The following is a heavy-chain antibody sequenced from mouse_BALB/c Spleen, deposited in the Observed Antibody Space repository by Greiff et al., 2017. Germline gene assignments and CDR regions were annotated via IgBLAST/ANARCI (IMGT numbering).Heavy chain of an antibody. CDR3: ERNGSSCYFDV. Sequence: EVQGVESGGGLVQPGGSRKLSCAASGFTFSSFGMHWVRQAPEKGLEWVAYISSGSSTIYYADTVKGRFTISRDNPKNTLFLQMTSLRSEDTAMYDCERNGSSCYFDVWGAGTTVTVSS. CDR1: GFTFSSFG. J-gene: IGHJ1*01. D-gene: IGHD1-1*01. V-gene: IGHV5-17*02. CDR2: ISSGSSTI.